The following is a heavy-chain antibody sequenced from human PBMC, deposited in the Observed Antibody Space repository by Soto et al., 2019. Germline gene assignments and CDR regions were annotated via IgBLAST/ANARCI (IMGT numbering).Heavy chain of an antibody. CDR1: GFTFSSYG. CDR3: AKDPAHGGY. V-gene: IGHV3-30*18. D-gene: IGHD3-10*01. CDR2: ISYDGSNK. Sequence: QVQLVESGGGVVQPGRSLRLSCAASGFTFSSYGMHWVRQAPGKGLEWVAVISYDGSNKYYADSVKGRFTISRDNSKNTLYLQMNSLRAEDTAVYYCAKDPAHGGYWGQGTLVTVSS. J-gene: IGHJ4*02.